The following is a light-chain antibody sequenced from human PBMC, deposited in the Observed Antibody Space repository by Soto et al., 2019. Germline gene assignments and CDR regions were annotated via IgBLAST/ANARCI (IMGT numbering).Light chain of an antibody. CDR2: TAS. CDR1: QSIGSW. J-gene: IGKJ1*01. V-gene: IGKV1-5*03. CDR3: QQYYSHST. Sequence: DIQITQSPSTLSASVGDRVTITCRASQSIGSWLAWYQQKPGKAPNLLIYTASILKSGVPSRFSGSGSATEFTLTISSLQPDDFATYYCQQYYSHSTFGQGTKVDIK.